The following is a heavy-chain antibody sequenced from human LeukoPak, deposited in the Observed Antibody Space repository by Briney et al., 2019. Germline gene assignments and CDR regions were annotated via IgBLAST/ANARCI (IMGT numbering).Heavy chain of an antibody. J-gene: IGHJ6*02. D-gene: IGHD2-2*01. Sequence: ASVKVSCKASGYTFTSYGISWVRQAPGQGLEWMGWISAYNGNTNYAQKLQGRVTMTTDTSTSTAYMELRSLRSDDTAVYYCARAPQCSSTSCYRFWHYYYGMDVWGQGTTVTVSS. CDR1: GYTFTSYG. V-gene: IGHV1-18*01. CDR2: ISAYNGNT. CDR3: ARAPQCSSTSCYRFWHYYYGMDV.